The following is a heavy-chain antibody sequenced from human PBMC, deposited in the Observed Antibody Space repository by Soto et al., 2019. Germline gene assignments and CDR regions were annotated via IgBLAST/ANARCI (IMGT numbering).Heavy chain of an antibody. J-gene: IGHJ4*02. D-gene: IGHD3-10*01. Sequence: GGSLRLSCAASGFTFSTYWMHWVRQAPGKGLVWVSRINGDGSTTTYADSVKGRFTISRDNAKNTLYLQMNSLRAEDTAVYYCARLFGSGSYYLPVDYWGQGALVTVSS. V-gene: IGHV3-74*01. CDR1: GFTFSTYW. CDR2: INGDGSTT. CDR3: ARLFGSGSYYLPVDY.